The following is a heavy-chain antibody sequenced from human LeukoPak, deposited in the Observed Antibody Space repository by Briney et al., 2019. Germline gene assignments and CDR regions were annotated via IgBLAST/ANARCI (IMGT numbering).Heavy chain of an antibody. V-gene: IGHV1-46*01. CDR2: INPSGGST. D-gene: IGHD6-13*01. J-gene: IGHJ4*02. CDR3: ARDLLLAAAGTGGDY. Sequence: GASVKVSCKASGYTFTSYYMHWVRQAPGLGLEWMGIINPSGGSTSYAQKFQGRVTMTRDTSTSTVYMELSSLRSEDTAVYYCARDLLLAAAGTGGDYWGQGTLVTVSS. CDR1: GYTFTSYY.